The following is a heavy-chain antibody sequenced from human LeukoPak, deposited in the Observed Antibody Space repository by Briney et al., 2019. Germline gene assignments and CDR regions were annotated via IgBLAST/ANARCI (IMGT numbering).Heavy chain of an antibody. CDR1: GGSISSDY. CDR3: ARAMSFDY. Sequence: SETLSLTCTVSGGSISSDYWSWIRQSPGKGLEWIGYIYYSGTTSYNPSLKSRVTISVDMSKNHFSLKLSSVTAADTAVYYCARAMSFDYWGQGTLVTVSS. J-gene: IGHJ4*02. CDR2: IYYSGTT. V-gene: IGHV4-59*01.